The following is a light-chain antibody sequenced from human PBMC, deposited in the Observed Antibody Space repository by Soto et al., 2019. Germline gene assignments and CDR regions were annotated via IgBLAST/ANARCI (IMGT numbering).Light chain of an antibody. CDR3: SSWGGDSAPVL. J-gene: IGLJ3*02. CDR2: DVS. Sequence: QSVLTQPASVSGSPGHSITISCTGTSSDVGAYNYVSWYQHHPGKAPKLMIYDVSHRPSGVSDRFSGSKSGNTASLTISGLQAEEEADYYCSSWGGDSAPVLFGGGTKVTVL. CDR1: SSDVGAYNY. V-gene: IGLV2-14*03.